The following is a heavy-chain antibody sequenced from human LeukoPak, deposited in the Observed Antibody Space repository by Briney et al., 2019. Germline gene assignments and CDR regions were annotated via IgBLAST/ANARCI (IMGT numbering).Heavy chain of an antibody. Sequence: SGGSLRLSCAASGFTFSNYNMNWVRQAPGKGLEWVSSISSSSSYIYYADSVKGRFTISRDNAKNSLYLQMNSLRAEDTAVYYCAKDRFASGSFFDYWGQGTLVTVYS. J-gene: IGHJ4*02. CDR2: ISSSSSYI. CDR3: AKDRFASGSFFDY. V-gene: IGHV3-21*01. CDR1: GFTFSNYN. D-gene: IGHD3-10*01.